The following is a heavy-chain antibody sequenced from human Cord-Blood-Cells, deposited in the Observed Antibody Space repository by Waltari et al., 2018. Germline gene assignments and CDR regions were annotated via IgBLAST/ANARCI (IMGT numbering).Heavy chain of an antibody. J-gene: IGHJ4*02. CDR3: ARLELRDY. V-gene: IGHV1-46*01. D-gene: IGHD1-7*01. Sequence: QVQLVQSGAEVKKPGASVKVSCKASGYTFTSYYMHWVRQAPGQGREWMGISNPSGGRTSYGQKFQGRVTMTRDTSTSTVYMELSSLRSEDMAAYYCARLELRDYWGQGTLVTVSS. CDR1: GYTFTSYY. CDR2: SNPSGGRT.